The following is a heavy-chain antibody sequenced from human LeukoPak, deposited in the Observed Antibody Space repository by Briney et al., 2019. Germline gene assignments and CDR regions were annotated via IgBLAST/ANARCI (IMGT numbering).Heavy chain of an antibody. V-gene: IGHV1-46*01. CDR2: INPSGGST. CDR3: ARDLLDSSSWYQGYYYYYYMDV. D-gene: IGHD6-13*01. J-gene: IGHJ6*03. CDR1: GYTFTGYY. Sequence: ASVKVSCKASGYTFTGYYMHWVRQAPGQGLEWMGIINPSGGSTSYAQKFQGRVTMTRDMSTSTVYMELSSLRSEDTAVYYCARDLLDSSSWYQGYYYYYYMDVWGKGTTVTVSS.